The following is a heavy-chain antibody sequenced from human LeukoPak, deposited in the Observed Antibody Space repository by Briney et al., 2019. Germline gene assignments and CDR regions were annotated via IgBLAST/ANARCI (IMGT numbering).Heavy chain of an antibody. CDR3: ARGFAMIVVATGDAFDI. Sequence: ASVKVSCKASGYTFTDYYIHWVRQAPGQGLEWMGWINPNSGGTNYAEKFQGRVTMTRDTSIRTAYMELSRLRSDDTAVYYCARGFAMIVVATGDAFDIWGQGTMVTVSS. D-gene: IGHD3-22*01. V-gene: IGHV1-2*02. J-gene: IGHJ3*02. CDR1: GYTFTDYY. CDR2: INPNSGGT.